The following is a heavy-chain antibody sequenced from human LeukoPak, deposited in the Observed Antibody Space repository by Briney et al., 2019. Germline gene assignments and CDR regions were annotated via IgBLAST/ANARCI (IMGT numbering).Heavy chain of an antibody. V-gene: IGHV3-30*02. J-gene: IGHJ4*02. CDR2: IRYDGSNK. D-gene: IGHD3-10*01. CDR1: GFTFSSYG. CDR3: AKDYYGSGRYYFDY. Sequence: PRGSLRLSCAASGFTFSSYGMHWVRQAPGKGLEWVAFIRYDGSNKYYADSVKGRFTISRDNSKNTLYLQMNSLRAEDTAVYYCAKDYYGSGRYYFDYWGQGTLVTVSS.